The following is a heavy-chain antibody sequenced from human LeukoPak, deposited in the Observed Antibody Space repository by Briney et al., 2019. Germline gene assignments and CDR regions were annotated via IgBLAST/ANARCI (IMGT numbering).Heavy chain of an antibody. J-gene: IGHJ4*02. D-gene: IGHD3-10*01. CDR1: GFTFDDYA. Sequence: GGSLRLSCAASGFTFDDYAMHWVRQAPGKGLEWVSGISWNSGSIGYADSVKGRFTISRDNAKNSLYLQMNSPRAEDTAVYYCARGHGSYDHWGQGTLVTVSS. CDR3: ARGHGSYDH. CDR2: ISWNSGSI. V-gene: IGHV3-9*01.